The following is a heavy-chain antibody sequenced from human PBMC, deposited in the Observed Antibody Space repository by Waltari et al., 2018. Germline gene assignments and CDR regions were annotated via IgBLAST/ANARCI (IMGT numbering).Heavy chain of an antibody. CDR1: GFTFDDYP. Sequence: EVQLVESGGGLLQPGMSLRLSCAASGFTFDDYPIPWVRQPPGKGLEWVSGISWNSGSIGYADSVKGRFTISRDNAKNSLYLQMNSLRAEDTALYYCAKDRSGDFPDAFDIWGQGTMVTVSS. CDR2: ISWNSGSI. J-gene: IGHJ3*02. V-gene: IGHV3-9*01. CDR3: AKDRSGDFPDAFDI. D-gene: IGHD3-3*01.